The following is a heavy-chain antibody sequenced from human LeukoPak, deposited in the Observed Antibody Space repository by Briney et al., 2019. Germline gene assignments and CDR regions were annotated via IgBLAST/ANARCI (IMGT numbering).Heavy chain of an antibody. Sequence: PGGSLRLSCAASGFTFSSYSMNWVRQAPGKGLEWVSSISSSSNYIYYAGSVKGRFTISRDNAKNSLYLQMNSLRAEDTAVYYCARGGDTAMAKSDYWGQGTLVTVSS. CDR1: GFTFSSYS. V-gene: IGHV3-21*01. CDR3: ARGGDTAMAKSDY. CDR2: ISSSSNYI. J-gene: IGHJ4*02. D-gene: IGHD5-18*01.